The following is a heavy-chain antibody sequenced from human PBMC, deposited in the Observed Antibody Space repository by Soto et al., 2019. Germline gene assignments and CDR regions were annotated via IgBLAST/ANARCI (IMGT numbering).Heavy chain of an antibody. CDR3: ASDYARSLGIS. V-gene: IGHV3-7*04. Sequence: EVQLVESGGGLVQPGGSLRLSCAASGFTFSGYWMSWVRQAPGKGLEWVANIKHDGSERYYVDSVEGRFTISKDNAKKSLLLQMISLRANATALYYCASDYARSLGISWGQGSMVTVSP. J-gene: IGHJ5*02. D-gene: IGHD2-2*01. CDR2: IKHDGSER. CDR1: GFTFSGYW.